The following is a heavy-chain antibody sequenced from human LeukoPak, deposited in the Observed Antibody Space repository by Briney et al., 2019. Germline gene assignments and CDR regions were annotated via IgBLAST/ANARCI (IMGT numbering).Heavy chain of an antibody. CDR2: IRRGGTNI. Sequence: GGSLRLSCAASGFSLDRYSMCWVRHAPGKGLEWVAYIRRGGTNIYYADSVKGRFVISQDDPNKSLILQMNRLTAEDSAVYYCWRDRIVVVSAAFDFWGQGTLVTVSS. J-gene: IGHJ4*02. CDR1: GFSLDRYS. D-gene: IGHD2-21*01. CDR3: WRDRIVVVSAAFDF. V-gene: IGHV3-21*01.